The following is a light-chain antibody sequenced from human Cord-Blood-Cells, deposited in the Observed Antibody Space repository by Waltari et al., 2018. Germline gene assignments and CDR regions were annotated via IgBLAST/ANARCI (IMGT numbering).Light chain of an antibody. J-gene: IGLJ2*01. Sequence: SSELTQDPAVSVALGQTVRITCQGDSLRSYYASWYQQKPGQAPVLVIYGKNNRTSGIPDRFSGSSSGNTASLTITGAQAEDEADYYCNSRDSSGNHVVVGGGTKLTVL. CDR1: SLRSYY. V-gene: IGLV3-19*01. CDR2: GKN. CDR3: NSRDSSGNHVV.